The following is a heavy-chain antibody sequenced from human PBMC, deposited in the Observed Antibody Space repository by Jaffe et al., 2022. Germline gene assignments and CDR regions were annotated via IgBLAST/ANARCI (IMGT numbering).Heavy chain of an antibody. Sequence: QVQLQEAGPGLVKPSETLSLTCAVSGYSISSGYYWGWIRQPPGKGLEWIGSIDHTGNTYYYASLRSRVTISVDTSKNQFSLKLTSVTAADTAVYFCARDRATTAFDYWGQGTLVTVSS. CDR2: IDHTGNT. CDR1: GYSISSGYY. CDR3: ARDRATTAFDY. J-gene: IGHJ4*02. D-gene: IGHD4-17*01. V-gene: IGHV4-38-2*02.